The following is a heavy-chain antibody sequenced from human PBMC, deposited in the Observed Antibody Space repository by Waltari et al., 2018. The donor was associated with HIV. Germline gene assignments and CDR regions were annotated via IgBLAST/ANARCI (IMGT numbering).Heavy chain of an antibody. Sequence: QVQLQQWGAGLLKPSETLSLTGAVYVEPFDGYYWSWIRQPPGKRLEWMGEINHRRNTNYNPSLKSRLTMSVDASKNQFSLNLNSVTAADTGVYYCARRALWLRPVYYFDYWGQGALVTVSS. CDR2: INHRRNT. D-gene: IGHD5-12*01. CDR1: VEPFDGYY. J-gene: IGHJ4*02. V-gene: IGHV4-34*01. CDR3: ARRALWLRPVYYFDY.